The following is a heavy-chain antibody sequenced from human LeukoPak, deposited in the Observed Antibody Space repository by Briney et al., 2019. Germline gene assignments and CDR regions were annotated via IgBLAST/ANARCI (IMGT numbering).Heavy chain of an antibody. D-gene: IGHD1-26*01. V-gene: IGHV3-23*01. CDR3: AKAVGAALKALFDY. J-gene: IGHJ4*02. CDR1: GFTFSSYA. CDR2: ISGSGGST. Sequence: GGSLRLSCAASGFTFSSYAMSWVRQAPGKGLEWVSAISGSGGSTYYADFVKGRFTISRDNSKNTLYLQMNSLRAEDTAVYYCAKAVGAALKALFDYWGQGTQVTVSS.